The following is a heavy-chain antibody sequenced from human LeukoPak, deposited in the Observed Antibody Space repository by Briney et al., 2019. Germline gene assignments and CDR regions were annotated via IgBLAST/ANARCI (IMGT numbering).Heavy chain of an antibody. CDR1: GFTFSSYS. Sequence: GGSLRLSCAASGFTFSSYSMNWVRQAPGKGLEWVSSISTSSSYIYYADSVKGRFTISRDNAKNSLYLQMNSLRAEDTAVYYCARDAALWTGGFDYWGQGTLVTVSS. CDR2: ISTSSSYI. CDR3: ARDAALWTGGFDY. J-gene: IGHJ4*02. V-gene: IGHV3-21*01. D-gene: IGHD3/OR15-3a*01.